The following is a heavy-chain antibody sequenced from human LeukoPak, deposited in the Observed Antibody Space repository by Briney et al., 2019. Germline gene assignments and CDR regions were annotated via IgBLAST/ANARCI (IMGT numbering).Heavy chain of an antibody. Sequence: GGSLRLSCAASGFTFSNSWMSWARQAPGKGLECVASIKPDGSEKYYVDSVKGRFTISRDNAKNSLFLQLNSLRAEDTAVYYCASGNYFDYWGQGTLVTVSS. J-gene: IGHJ4*02. V-gene: IGHV3-7*01. CDR2: IKPDGSEK. CDR1: GFTFSNSW. CDR3: ASGNYFDY.